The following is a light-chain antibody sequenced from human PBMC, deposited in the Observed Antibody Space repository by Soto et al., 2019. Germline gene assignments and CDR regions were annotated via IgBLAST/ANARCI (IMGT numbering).Light chain of an antibody. Sequence: AIRMTQSPSSFSASTGDRVTITCRASQGISSYLAWYQQKPGKAPKLLIYAASTLQSGVPSRYSGNGSGTDFTLTISCLQSEDFSTYYCQQYYSYPPTFGGGTKVEIK. CDR3: QQYYSYPPT. CDR1: QGISSY. CDR2: AAS. J-gene: IGKJ4*01. V-gene: IGKV1-8*01.